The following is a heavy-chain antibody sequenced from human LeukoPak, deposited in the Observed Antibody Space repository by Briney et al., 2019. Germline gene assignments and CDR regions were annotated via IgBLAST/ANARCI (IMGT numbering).Heavy chain of an antibody. D-gene: IGHD6-19*01. Sequence: GGSLRLSCAASGFTFSSYWMHWVRQAPGKGLVWVSRINSDGSSTSYADSVKGRFTISRDNAKSTPYLQMNSLRAEDTAVYYCARVIGIAVASYYYYGMDVWGQGTTVTVSS. J-gene: IGHJ6*02. V-gene: IGHV3-74*01. CDR2: INSDGSST. CDR1: GFTFSSYW. CDR3: ARVIGIAVASYYYYGMDV.